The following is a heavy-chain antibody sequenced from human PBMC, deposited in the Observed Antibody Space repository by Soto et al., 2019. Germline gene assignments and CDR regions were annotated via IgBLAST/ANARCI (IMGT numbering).Heavy chain of an antibody. CDR1: GFTFSRHA. D-gene: IGHD6-19*01. J-gene: IGHJ4*02. Sequence: QVPLVESGGGVVQPGTSLTLSCAASGFTFSRHAMHWLRQPPGKGLEWVAAISYDGVNRYYPDSVWGRYTVSRDNFANTLSLQMSSLTADDTAFYFCARGGAVGTSDYYFDVWGQGALVSVSA. CDR2: ISYDGVNR. CDR3: ARGGAVGTSDYYFDV. V-gene: IGHV3-30-3*01.